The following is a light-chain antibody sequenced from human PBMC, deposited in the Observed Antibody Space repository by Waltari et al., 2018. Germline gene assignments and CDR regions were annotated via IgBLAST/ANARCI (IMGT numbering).Light chain of an antibody. CDR3: QQSYSTPIT. Sequence: DIQMTQSPHSLSTSVGDRVTITCRASQSIDRYLNWYQHKPGQAPKLLICAASTLQTGVPSRFSGGGSGTDFTLTISSLQPEDFGTYYCQQSYSTPITFGQGTRLEIK. CDR1: QSIDRY. CDR2: AAS. J-gene: IGKJ5*01. V-gene: IGKV1-39*01.